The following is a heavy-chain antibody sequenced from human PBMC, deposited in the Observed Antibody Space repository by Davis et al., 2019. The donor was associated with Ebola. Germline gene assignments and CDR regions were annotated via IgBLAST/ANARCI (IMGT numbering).Heavy chain of an antibody. Sequence: PGGSLRLSCAASGFTFSNAWMNWVRQAPGKGLEWVGRIKSKTDGGTTDYAAPVKGRFSISRDDSKNTLYLQMDSLKTEDAAVYYCTTDLLTNYGDYDWRFDFYYYYGMDVWGKGTTVTVSS. V-gene: IGHV3-15*01. D-gene: IGHD4-17*01. J-gene: IGHJ6*04. CDR2: IKSKTDGGTT. CDR1: GFTFSNAW. CDR3: TTDLLTNYGDYDWRFDFYYYYGMDV.